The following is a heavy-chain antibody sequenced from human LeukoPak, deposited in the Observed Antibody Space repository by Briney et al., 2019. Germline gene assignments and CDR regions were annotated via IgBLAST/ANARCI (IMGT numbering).Heavy chain of an antibody. J-gene: IGHJ4*02. V-gene: IGHV3-7*03. CDR3: STVDSEITLGGVIADY. CDR1: GFTFSSYW. Sequence: PGGSLRLTCAASGFTFSSYWLSWVRQAPRKGLEWVAYIKQDGSEKYYVDSVKGRFTISRDNAKNSLYLQMNSLKTEDTAVYYCSTVDSEITLGGVIADYWGQGTLVTVSS. D-gene: IGHD3-16*02. CDR2: IKQDGSEK.